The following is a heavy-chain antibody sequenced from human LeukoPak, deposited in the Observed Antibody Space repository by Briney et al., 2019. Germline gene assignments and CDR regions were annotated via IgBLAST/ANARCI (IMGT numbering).Heavy chain of an antibody. CDR3: AREDLATRAVF. V-gene: IGHV4-59*01. D-gene: IGHD6-6*01. Sequence: KPSETLSLTCTVSGGSISSDYWSWIRQPPGKGLEWIGYIYFSGSTNYNPSLKSRVTISVDTSKTQLSLKLSSVTAADTAVYYCAREDLATRAVFWGQGTLVTVSS. J-gene: IGHJ4*02. CDR1: GGSISSDY. CDR2: IYFSGST.